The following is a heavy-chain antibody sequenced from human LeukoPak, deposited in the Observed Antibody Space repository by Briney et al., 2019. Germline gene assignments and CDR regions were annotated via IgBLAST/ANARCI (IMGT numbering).Heavy chain of an antibody. CDR1: GYTFTSYY. CDR2: MNPNSGNT. J-gene: IGHJ4*02. CDR3: ARDHSEGSDY. V-gene: IGHV1-8*02. Sequence: ASVKVSCKASGYTFTSYYMHWVRQAPGQGLEWMGWMNPNSGNTGYAQKFQGRVTMTRNTSISTAYMELSSLRSEDTAVYYCARDHSEGSDYWGQGTLVTVSS.